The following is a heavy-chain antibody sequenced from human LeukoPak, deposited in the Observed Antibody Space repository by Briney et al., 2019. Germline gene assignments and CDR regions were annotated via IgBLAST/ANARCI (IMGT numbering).Heavy chain of an antibody. D-gene: IGHD5-12*01. CDR1: GFTVSSNY. J-gene: IGHJ4*02. Sequence: GGSLRLSCAASGFTVSSNYMSWVRQAPGKGLEWVSVIYSGGSTYYADSVKGRFTISRDNSKNTLYLQMNSLRAEDTAVYYCARASPGYEIDYWGQGTLVTVSS. CDR2: IYSGGST. V-gene: IGHV3-66*01. CDR3: ARASPGYEIDY.